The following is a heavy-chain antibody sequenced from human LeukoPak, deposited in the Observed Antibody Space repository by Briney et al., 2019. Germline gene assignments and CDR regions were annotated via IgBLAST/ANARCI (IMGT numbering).Heavy chain of an antibody. CDR3: AREVVPAAADY. V-gene: IGHV4-59*01. CDR2: IYYSGST. J-gene: IGHJ4*02. D-gene: IGHD2-2*01. CDR1: GGSISGYY. Sequence: SETLSLTCTVSGGSISGYYWSWIRQPPGKGLEWIGYIYYSGSTNYNPSLKSRVTISVDTSKNQFSLKLSSVTAADTAVYYCAREVVPAAADYWGQGTLVTVSS.